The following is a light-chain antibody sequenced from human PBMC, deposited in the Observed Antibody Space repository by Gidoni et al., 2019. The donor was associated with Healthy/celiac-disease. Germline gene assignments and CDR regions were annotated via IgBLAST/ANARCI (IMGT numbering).Light chain of an antibody. J-gene: IGKJ1*01. CDR3: QHYNSYWT. V-gene: IGKV1-5*01. Sequence: DIQMTQSPSTLSASVGDRVTITCRASQSISSWLAWYQQIPSRFSGSGSGTEFTLTISSLQPDDFANYYCQHYNSYWTFGQGTKVEIK. CDR1: QSISSW.